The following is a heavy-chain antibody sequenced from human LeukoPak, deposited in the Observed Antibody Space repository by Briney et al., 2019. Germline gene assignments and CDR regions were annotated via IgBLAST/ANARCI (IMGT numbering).Heavy chain of an antibody. V-gene: IGHV1-69*01. CDR2: IIPIFGTA. CDR1: GGTFSSYA. CDR3: ARAIVGASIVPGSFDY. Sequence: SVKVSCKASGGTFSSYAISWVRQAPGQGREWMGVIIPIFGTANYAQKFQGRVTITADESTSTAYMKLSSLRSEDTAVYYCARAIVGASIVPGSFDYWGQGTLVTVSS. D-gene: IGHD1-26*01. J-gene: IGHJ4*02.